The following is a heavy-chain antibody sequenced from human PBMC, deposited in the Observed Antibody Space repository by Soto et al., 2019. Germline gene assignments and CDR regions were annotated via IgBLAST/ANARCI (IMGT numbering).Heavy chain of an antibody. Sequence: SVKVSCKASGGTFSSYAISWVRQAPGQGLEWMGGIIPIFGTANYAQKFQGRVTITADKSTSTAYMELSSLRSEDTAVYYCATRASYYYDSSAPFDYWGQGTILAVYS. CDR3: ATRASYYYDSSAPFDY. CDR1: GGTFSSYA. D-gene: IGHD3-22*01. J-gene: IGHJ4*02. CDR2: IIPIFGTA. V-gene: IGHV1-69*06.